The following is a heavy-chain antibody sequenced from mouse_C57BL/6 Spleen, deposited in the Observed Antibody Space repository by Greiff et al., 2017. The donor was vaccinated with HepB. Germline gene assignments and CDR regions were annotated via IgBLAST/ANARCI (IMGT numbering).Heavy chain of an antibody. V-gene: IGHV1-85*01. J-gene: IGHJ2*01. Sequence: VQGVESGPELVKPGASVKLSCKASGYTFTSYDINWVKQRPGQGLEWIGWIYPRDGSTKYNEKFKGKATLTVDTSSSTAYMELHSLASEDSAVYFCASELGTGDYWGQGTTLTVSS. D-gene: IGHD4-1*01. CDR2: IYPRDGST. CDR3: ASELGTGDY. CDR1: GYTFTSYD.